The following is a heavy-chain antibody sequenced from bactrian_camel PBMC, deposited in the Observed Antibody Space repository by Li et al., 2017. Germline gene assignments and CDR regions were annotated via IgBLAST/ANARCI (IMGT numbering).Heavy chain of an antibody. CDR1: YQYGTYC. Sequence: WSLVLSCTASYQYGTYCMAWFRQVPGKQREGVATIADDMSTMYAGSVKGRFTVSRDNAKNTLYLQMDSLKPEDIGTYMCAAGSYGTGLDEAGVKYWGHGTQVTVS. D-gene: IGHD3*01. CDR3: AAGSYGTGLDEAGVKY. J-gene: IGHJ4*01. V-gene: IGHV3S53*01. CDR2: IADDMST.